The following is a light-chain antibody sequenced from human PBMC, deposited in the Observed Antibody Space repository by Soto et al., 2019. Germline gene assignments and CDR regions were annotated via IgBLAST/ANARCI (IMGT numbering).Light chain of an antibody. J-gene: IGKJ1*01. CDR1: QSVDSSF. Sequence: MVLTQSPGTLSLSPGERATLSCRSSQSVDSSFLGWYQQKPGQSPRLLIYAASSRASGIPDRFSGSGSGTDFTLTINRVEPEDFAVYFCQQYAGSPRTFGQGTKVDI. CDR3: QQYAGSPRT. V-gene: IGKV3-20*01. CDR2: AAS.